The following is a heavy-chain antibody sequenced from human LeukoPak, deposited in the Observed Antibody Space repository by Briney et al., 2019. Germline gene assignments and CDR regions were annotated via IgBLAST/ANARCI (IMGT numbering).Heavy chain of an antibody. CDR2: IWYDGSNK. CDR1: GFTFSSYG. V-gene: IGHV3-33*01. J-gene: IGHJ4*02. D-gene: IGHD3-9*01. Sequence: GGSLRLSCAASGFTFSSYGMPWVRQAPGKGLEWVAVIWYDGSNKYYADSVKGRFTISRDNSKNTLYLQMNSLRAEDTAVYYCAREREYYDILTGHDYWGQGTLVTVSS. CDR3: AREREYYDILTGHDY.